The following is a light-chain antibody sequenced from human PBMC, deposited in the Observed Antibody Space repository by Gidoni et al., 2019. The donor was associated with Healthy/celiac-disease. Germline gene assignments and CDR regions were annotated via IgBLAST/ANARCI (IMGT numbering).Light chain of an antibody. V-gene: IGLV3-21*02. CDR3: QVWDSSSDLVV. Sequence: SYVLTPPPSVSVAPGQTARITWGGNNIGSKSVHWYQQKPGQAPVLVVYDDSDRPSGIPERFSGSNSGNTATLTISRVEAGDEADYYCQVWDSSSDLVVFGGGTKLTVL. CDR1: NIGSKS. CDR2: DDS. J-gene: IGLJ2*01.